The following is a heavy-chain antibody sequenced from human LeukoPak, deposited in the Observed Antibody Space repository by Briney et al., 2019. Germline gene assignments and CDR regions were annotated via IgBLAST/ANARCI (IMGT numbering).Heavy chain of an antibody. D-gene: IGHD3-22*01. J-gene: IGHJ4*02. CDR2: INHSGST. V-gene: IGHV4-34*01. CDR3: ARTDRSDYYLDF. CDR1: GGSFSGYY. Sequence: SETLSLTCAVYGGSFSGYYWSWIRQPPGKGLEWIGEINHSGSTNYNPSLKSRVTISVDTSKNQFSLKLSSVTAADTAVYYCARTDRSDYYLDFWGQGTLVTVSS.